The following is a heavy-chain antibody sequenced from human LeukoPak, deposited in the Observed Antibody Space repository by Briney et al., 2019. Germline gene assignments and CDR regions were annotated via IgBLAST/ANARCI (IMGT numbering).Heavy chain of an antibody. Sequence: SETLPLTCTVSGGSISSGSYYWSWIRQPAGKGLEWIGRMYTSGSTNYNPSLKSRVTISVDTSKNQFSLKLSSVTAADTAVYYCARGESSSSPLYYYYYYMDVWGKGTTVTLSS. CDR1: GGSISSGSYY. V-gene: IGHV4-61*02. J-gene: IGHJ6*03. D-gene: IGHD6-6*01. CDR3: ARGESSSSPLYYYYYYMDV. CDR2: MYTSGST.